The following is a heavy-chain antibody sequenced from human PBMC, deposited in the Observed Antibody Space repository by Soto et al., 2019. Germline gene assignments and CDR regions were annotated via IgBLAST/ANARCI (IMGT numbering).Heavy chain of an antibody. V-gene: IGHV3-21*06. CDR1: GFSFRTYS. J-gene: IGHJ5*02. Sequence: KPGGSLRLSCAACGFSFRTYSMNWVRQAPGRGLEWVSSITSNSNDRYYADSVRGRFTISRDNAKNSLYLQMNSLRPEDTAMYFCASSYNWYEAWGQGTLVTVSS. D-gene: IGHD2-15*01. CDR2: ITSNSNDR. CDR3: ASSYNWYEA.